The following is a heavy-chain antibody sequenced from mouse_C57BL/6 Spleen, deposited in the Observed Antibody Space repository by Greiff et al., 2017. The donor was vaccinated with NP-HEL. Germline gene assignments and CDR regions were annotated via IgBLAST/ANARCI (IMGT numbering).Heavy chain of an antibody. J-gene: IGHJ4*01. D-gene: IGHD2-13*01. V-gene: IGHV1-9*01. Sequence: QVQLQQSGAELMKPGASVKLSCKATGYPFTGYWIAWVKQRPGHGLEWIGEILPGSGSTNYNENFKGKATFTAETSANTAYMQLSSLTTEDSDIDYCARRDYSYAMDYWGQGTSGTVSS. CDR1: GYPFTGYW. CDR2: ILPGSGST. CDR3: ARRDYSYAMDY.